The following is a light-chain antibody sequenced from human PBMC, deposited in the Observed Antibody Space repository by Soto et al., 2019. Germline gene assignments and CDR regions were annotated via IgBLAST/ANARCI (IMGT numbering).Light chain of an antibody. V-gene: IGLV2-14*03. Sequence: QSVLTQPASVSGSPGQTVIISCTGTSSDIGGYNSVSWYQQHPGRAPKLILFDVSNRPSKIPDRFSGSKSDNTASLTISGLQAEDEADYYCSSYSTSSTLILFGGGTNVTVL. CDR2: DVS. CDR1: SSDIGGYNS. CDR3: SSYSTSSTLIL. J-gene: IGLJ2*01.